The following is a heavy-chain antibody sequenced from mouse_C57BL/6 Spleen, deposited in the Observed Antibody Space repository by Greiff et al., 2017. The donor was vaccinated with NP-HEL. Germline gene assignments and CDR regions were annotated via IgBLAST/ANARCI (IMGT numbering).Heavy chain of an antibody. CDR2: IYWDDDK. J-gene: IGHJ4*01. CDR1: GFSLSTSGMG. V-gene: IGHV8-12*01. CDR3: ARSGYDGDYYAMDY. D-gene: IGHD2-2*01. Sequence: QVQLKESGPGILQSSQTLSLTCSFSGFSLSTSGMGVSWIRQPSGKGLEWLAHIYWDDDKRYNPSLKSRLTISKDTSRNQVFLKITSVDTADTATYYCARSGYDGDYYAMDYWGQGTSVTVSS.